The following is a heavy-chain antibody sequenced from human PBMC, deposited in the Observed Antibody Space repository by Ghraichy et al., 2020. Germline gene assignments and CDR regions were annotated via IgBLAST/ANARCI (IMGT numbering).Heavy chain of an antibody. CDR3: ARGRGGASVFDL. D-gene: IGHD2-21*01. V-gene: IGHV3-48*02. Sequence: GGSLRLSCAASGFTFSNFDMNWVRQAPGKGLEWISYVSANSLAIYYAESVRGRFTISRDNAKNSLFLQMISLKDEDTAVYYCARGRGGASVFDLWGQGALVTVSS. J-gene: IGHJ4*02. CDR1: GFTFSNFD. CDR2: VSANSLAI.